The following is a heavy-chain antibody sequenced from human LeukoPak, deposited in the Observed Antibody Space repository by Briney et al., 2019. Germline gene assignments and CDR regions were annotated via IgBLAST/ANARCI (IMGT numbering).Heavy chain of an antibody. J-gene: IGHJ4*02. V-gene: IGHV3-13*01. CDR3: ARVEYDSSGYYFSY. Sequence: GGSLRLSCAASGFTFSSYDMHWVRQATGKGLEWVSAIGTAGDTYYPGSVKGRFTIPRENAKNSLYLQMNSLRAGDTAVYYRARVEYDSSGYYFSYWGQGTLVTVSS. CDR2: IGTAGDT. CDR1: GFTFSSYD. D-gene: IGHD3-22*01.